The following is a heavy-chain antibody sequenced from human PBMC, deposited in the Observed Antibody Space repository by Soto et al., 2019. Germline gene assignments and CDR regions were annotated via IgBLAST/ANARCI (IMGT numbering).Heavy chain of an antibody. CDR2: IGGRGNSA. CDR1: GFIFTNYA. V-gene: IGHV3-23*01. D-gene: IGHD5-12*01. CDR3: VREGRGSFDF. J-gene: IGHJ3*01. Sequence: GSLRLSCAASGFIFTNYAMNLVRQAPGKGLEWVSVIGGRGNSAYYADSVQGRFTISRDNSKNTLSLQMSSLTADDTAIYYCVREGRGSFDFWGRGTMVTVSS.